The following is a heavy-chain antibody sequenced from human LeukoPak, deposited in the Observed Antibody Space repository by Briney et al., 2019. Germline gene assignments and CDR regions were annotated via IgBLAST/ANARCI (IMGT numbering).Heavy chain of an antibody. J-gene: IGHJ4*02. D-gene: IGHD2-15*01. CDR2: ISYDGSNK. Sequence: GGSLRLSCAASGFTFSSYAMHWVRQAPGKGLEWVAVISYDGSNKYYADSVKGRFTISRDNSKNTLYLQMNSLRAEDTAVYYCARGHCSGGSCFDYWGQGTLVTVSA. CDR3: ARGHCSGGSCFDY. V-gene: IGHV3-30*04. CDR1: GFTFSSYA.